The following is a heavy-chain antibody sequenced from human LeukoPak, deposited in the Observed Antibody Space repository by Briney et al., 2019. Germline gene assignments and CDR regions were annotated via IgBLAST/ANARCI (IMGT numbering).Heavy chain of an antibody. CDR2: IIPIFGTA. CDR3: ARGRGHWDTNCDY. J-gene: IGHJ4*02. CDR1: GGTFSSYA. D-gene: IGHD5-18*01. Sequence: SVKVSCKASGGTFSSYAISWVRQAPGQGLEWMGGIIPIFGTANYAQKFQGRVTITTDESTSTAYMELSSLRSEDTAVYYCARGRGHWDTNCDYWGQGTLVTVSS. V-gene: IGHV1-69*05.